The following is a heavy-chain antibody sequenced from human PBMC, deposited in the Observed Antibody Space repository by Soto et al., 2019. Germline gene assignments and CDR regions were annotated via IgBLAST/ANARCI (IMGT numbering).Heavy chain of an antibody. CDR2: TRNKANSYTT. CDR3: ASKGGSGSYLDY. D-gene: IGHD1-26*01. J-gene: IGHJ4*02. CDR1: GFTFSDHY. Sequence: PGGSLRLSCAASGFTFSDHYMDWVRQAPGKGLEWVGRTRNKANSYTTEYAASVKGRFTISRDDSKNSLYLQMNSLKTEDTAVYYCASKGGSGSYLDYWGQGTLVTVSS. V-gene: IGHV3-72*01.